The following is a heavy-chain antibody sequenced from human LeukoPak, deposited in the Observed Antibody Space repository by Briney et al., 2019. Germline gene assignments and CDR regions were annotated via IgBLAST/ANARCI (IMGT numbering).Heavy chain of an antibody. J-gene: IGHJ4*02. CDR2: INPSGGST. CDR1: GYTFTGYY. Sequence: ASVKVSCKASGYTFTGYYIHWVRQAPGQGLEWMGIINPSGGSTSYAQKFQGRVTMTRDTSTSTVYMELSSLRSEDTAVYYCARATLPPMTTYTLDYWGQGTLVTVSS. V-gene: IGHV1-46*01. D-gene: IGHD3-16*01. CDR3: ARATLPPMTTYTLDY.